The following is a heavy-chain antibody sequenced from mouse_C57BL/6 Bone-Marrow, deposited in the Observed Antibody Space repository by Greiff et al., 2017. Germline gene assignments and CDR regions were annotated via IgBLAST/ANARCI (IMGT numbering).Heavy chain of an antibody. CDR3: SRQGTFDY. V-gene: IGHV5-17*01. J-gene: IGHJ2*01. CDR2: ISSGSSTI. Sequence: EVQGVESGGGLVKPGGSLKLSCAASGFTFSDYGMHWVRQAPEKGLEWVAYISSGSSTIYYADTVKGRVTLTRDNANNTLFMQMTSLTSEDRAMCYYSRQGTFDYWGQGTTLTVSS. CDR1: GFTFSDYG.